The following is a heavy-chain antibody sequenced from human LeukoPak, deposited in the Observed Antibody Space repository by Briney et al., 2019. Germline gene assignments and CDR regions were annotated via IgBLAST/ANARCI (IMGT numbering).Heavy chain of an antibody. J-gene: IGHJ3*02. Sequence: SVKVSCKASGGTFSSYAISWVRQAPGQGLEWMGGIIPIFGTPNYAQKFQGRVTITTDESTSTAYMELSSLRSEDTAVYYCATVVPAAYDAFDIWGQGTMVTVSS. D-gene: IGHD2-2*01. CDR1: GGTFSSYA. V-gene: IGHV1-69*05. CDR3: ATVVPAAYDAFDI. CDR2: IIPIFGTP.